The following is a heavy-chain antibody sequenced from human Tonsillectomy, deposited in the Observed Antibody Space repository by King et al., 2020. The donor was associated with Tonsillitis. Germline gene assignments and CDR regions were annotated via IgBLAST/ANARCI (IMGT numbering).Heavy chain of an antibody. V-gene: IGHV4-59*01. CDR2: IYYSGST. CDR3: ARGGRDSGSPGRVDY. Sequence: VQLQESGPGLVKPSETLSLTCTVSCGSISSYYWNWIRQPPGKELEWIGYIYYSGSTNYNPSPNSRVTISVDTSQNQFSLKLTSVTAADTAVYYCARGGRDSGSPGRVDYWGQGTLVTVSS. D-gene: IGHD1-26*01. CDR1: CGSISSYY. J-gene: IGHJ4*02.